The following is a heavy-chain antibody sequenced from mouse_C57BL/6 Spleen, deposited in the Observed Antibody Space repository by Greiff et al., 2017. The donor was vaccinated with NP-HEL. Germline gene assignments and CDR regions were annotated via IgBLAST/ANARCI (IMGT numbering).Heavy chain of an antibody. CDR2: IYPGSGST. CDR3: ATRTANYAMDY. D-gene: IGHD3-3*01. CDR1: GYTFTSYW. J-gene: IGHJ4*01. V-gene: IGHV1-55*01. Sequence: VQLQQSGAELVKPGASVKMSCKASGYTFTSYWITWVKQRPGQGLEWIGDIYPGSGSTNYNEKFKSKATLTVDTSSSTAYMQLSSLTSEDSAVYYCATRTANYAMDYWGQGTSVTVSS.